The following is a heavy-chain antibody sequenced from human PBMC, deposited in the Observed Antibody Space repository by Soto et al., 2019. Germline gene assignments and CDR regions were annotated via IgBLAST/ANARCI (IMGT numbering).Heavy chain of an antibody. Sequence: SVKVSCKASGGTFSSYAISWVRQAPGQGLEWMGGIIPIFGTANYAQKFQGRVTITADESTSTAYMELSSLRSEDTAVYYCARALGYCGGDCYSGYYYYYGIDVWGQGTTVTVSS. D-gene: IGHD2-21*02. V-gene: IGHV1-69*13. CDR2: IIPIFGTA. CDR1: GGTFSSYA. J-gene: IGHJ6*02. CDR3: ARALGYCGGDCYSGYYYYYGIDV.